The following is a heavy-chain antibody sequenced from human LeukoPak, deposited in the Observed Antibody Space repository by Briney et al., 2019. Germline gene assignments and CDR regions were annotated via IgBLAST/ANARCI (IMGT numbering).Heavy chain of an antibody. CDR2: VWYDGSNK. V-gene: IGHV3-33*01. D-gene: IGHD1-26*01. CDR3: ARELWELPIDY. CDR1: GFSFSRFA. Sequence: GGSLRLSCAASGFSFSRFAMHWVRQAPGKGLEWVTVVWYDGSNKYYADSVKGRFTISRDNSKNTLYLQMNSLRAEDTAVYYCARELWELPIDYWGQGTLVTVSS. J-gene: IGHJ4*02.